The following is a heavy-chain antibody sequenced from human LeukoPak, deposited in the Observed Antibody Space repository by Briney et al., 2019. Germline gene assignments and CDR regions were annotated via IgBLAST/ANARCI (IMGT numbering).Heavy chain of an antibody. J-gene: IGHJ6*03. Sequence: PGGSLRLSCAASGFTFSSYAMSWVRQAPGKGLEWVSTISGSGYNTYYADSVKGRFTISRDNSKNMVYLQMHSLRAEDTAIYYCAKGAEEGVVITAVYYMDVWGKGTAVTISS. CDR1: GFTFSSYA. V-gene: IGHV3-23*01. CDR2: ISGSGYNT. D-gene: IGHD3-22*01. CDR3: AKGAEEGVVITAVYYMDV.